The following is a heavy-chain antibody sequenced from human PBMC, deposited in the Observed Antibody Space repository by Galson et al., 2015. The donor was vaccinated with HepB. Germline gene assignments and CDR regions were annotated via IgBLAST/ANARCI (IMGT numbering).Heavy chain of an antibody. V-gene: IGHV3-23*01. CDR2: ISAPGGST. Sequence: SLRLSCAASGFTFSSYAMSWVRQAPGKGLEWVSTISAPGGSTYYADSVKGRFTMSRDNVKNILYLQMNSPRADDTAVYYCAKDFARGRDFDWYDPVAYWGQGTLATVSS. CDR3: AKDFARGRDFDWYDPVAY. CDR1: GFTFSSYA. J-gene: IGHJ4*02. D-gene: IGHD3-9*01.